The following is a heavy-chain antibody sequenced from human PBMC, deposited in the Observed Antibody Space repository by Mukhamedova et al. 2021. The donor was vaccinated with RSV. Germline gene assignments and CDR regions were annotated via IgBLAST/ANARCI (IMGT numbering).Heavy chain of an antibody. CDR2: IHHTGFT. Sequence: SGGSIRSYYWSWIRQPPGKGPERLACIHHTGFTNYNPSLQGRVTISVDTSKNKLSLPLSAVTAADTAVYYWSRADVGSGVNWFDP. CDR3: SRADVGSGVNWFDP. CDR1: GGSIRSYY. D-gene: IGHD7-27*01. J-gene: IGHJ5*02. V-gene: IGHV4-59*01.